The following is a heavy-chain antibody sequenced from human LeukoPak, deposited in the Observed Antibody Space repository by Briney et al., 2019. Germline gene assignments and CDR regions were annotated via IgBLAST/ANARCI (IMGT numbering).Heavy chain of an antibody. CDR3: ARRKYSSSWYSRNWFDP. Sequence: ASVKVSCKASGYTFTSYDINWVRQATGQGLEWMGWMNPNSGNTGYAQKFQGRATMTRNTSISTAYMELSSLRSEDTAVYYCARRKYSSSWYSRNWFDPWGQGTLVTVSS. J-gene: IGHJ5*02. CDR2: MNPNSGNT. V-gene: IGHV1-8*01. CDR1: GYTFTSYD. D-gene: IGHD6-13*01.